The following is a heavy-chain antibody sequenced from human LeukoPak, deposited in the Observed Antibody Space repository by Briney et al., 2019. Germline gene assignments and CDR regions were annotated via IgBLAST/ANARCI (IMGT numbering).Heavy chain of an antibody. CDR1: GLTFNSYW. CDR2: INGDASNT. D-gene: IGHD3-3*01. V-gene: IGHV3-74*03. Sequence: GGSLRLSCAASGLTFNSYWMHWVRQVAGKGLVWVARINGDASNTTYADSVKGRLTISRDNAKNTLYLQMSSLRVDDTAVYYCAKEYYDFWSGYPHDYWGQGTLVTVSS. J-gene: IGHJ4*02. CDR3: AKEYYDFWSGYPHDY.